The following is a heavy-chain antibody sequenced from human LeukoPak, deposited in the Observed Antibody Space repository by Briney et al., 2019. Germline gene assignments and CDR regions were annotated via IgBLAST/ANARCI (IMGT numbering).Heavy chain of an antibody. J-gene: IGHJ6*03. CDR2: ISSSGSTI. CDR3: ARSQVAYYYYYMDV. V-gene: IGHV3-11*04. Sequence: GGSLRLSCAASGFTFSDYYMSWIRQAPGKGLEWVSYISSSGSTIYYADSVKGRFTISRDNAKNSLYLQMNSLRAEDTAVYYCARSQVAYYYYYMDVWGKGTTVTVSS. D-gene: IGHD5-12*01. CDR1: GFTFSDYY.